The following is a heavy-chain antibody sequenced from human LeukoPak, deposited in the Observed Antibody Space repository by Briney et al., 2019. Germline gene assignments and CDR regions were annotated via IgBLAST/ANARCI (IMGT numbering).Heavy chain of an antibody. CDR1: GLTFSSYA. J-gene: IGHJ4*02. D-gene: IGHD6-25*01. Sequence: PGGSLRLSCAASGLTFSSYAMTWVRQTPGKGLEWVAAISGSGGTTYYADFAKGRFSISRDNSENTLYLQMYSLGAEDTAVYHCAKFFDPSGGASGWTWTMDCWGQGTLVIVSS. V-gene: IGHV3-23*01. CDR2: ISGSGGTT. CDR3: AKFFDPSGGASGWTWTMDC.